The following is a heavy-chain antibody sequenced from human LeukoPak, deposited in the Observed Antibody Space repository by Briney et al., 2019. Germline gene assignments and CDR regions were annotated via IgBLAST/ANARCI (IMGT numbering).Heavy chain of an antibody. J-gene: IGHJ3*02. CDR1: GFTFSSYA. Sequence: GGSLRLSCAASGFTFSSYAMSWVRQAPGKGLEWVSAISGSGGSTYYADSVKGRFTISRDNSKNTLYLQMNSLRAEDTAVYYCAKDPSSIAAAGPGAFDIWGQGTMVTVSP. V-gene: IGHV3-23*01. D-gene: IGHD6-13*01. CDR2: ISGSGGST. CDR3: AKDPSSIAAAGPGAFDI.